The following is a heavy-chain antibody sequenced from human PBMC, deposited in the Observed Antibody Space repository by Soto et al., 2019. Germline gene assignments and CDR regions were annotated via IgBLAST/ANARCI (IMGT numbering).Heavy chain of an antibody. CDR2: IYPGDSDT. V-gene: IGHV5-51*01. J-gene: IGHJ4*02. D-gene: IGHD4-17*01. CDR1: GYSFTSYW. Sequence: GAFLKISCKGSGYSFTSYWIGWVRQMPGKGLEWMGIIYPGDSDTKYSPSFQGQVTISADKSISTAYLQWSSLKASDTAMYYWARLYSGDARIPWYWGQGTLVTVSP. CDR3: ARLYSGDARIPWY.